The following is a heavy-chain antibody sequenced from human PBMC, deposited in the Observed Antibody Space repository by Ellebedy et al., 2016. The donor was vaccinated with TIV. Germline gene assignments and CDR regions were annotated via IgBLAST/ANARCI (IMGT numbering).Heavy chain of an antibody. V-gene: IGHV1-46*01. D-gene: IGHD3-10*01. Sequence: ASVKVSCKASGYTFTDYHIHWVRQAPGQGLVWMGIINPTGGNTNYAQRFQGRVSMTTDTSTSIVYMELSSLRSDDTAVYYCARDQDGSGNYGGYWGPGTQVTVSS. J-gene: IGHJ4*02. CDR2: INPTGGNT. CDR1: GYTFTDYH. CDR3: ARDQDGSGNYGGY.